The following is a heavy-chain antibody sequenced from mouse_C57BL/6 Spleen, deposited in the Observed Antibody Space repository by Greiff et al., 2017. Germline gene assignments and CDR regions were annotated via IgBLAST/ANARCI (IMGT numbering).Heavy chain of an antibody. J-gene: IGHJ4*01. CDR2: INPSNGGT. Sequence: QVQLQQPGTELVKPGASVKLSCKASGYTFTSYWMHWVKQRPGQGLEWIGNINPSNGGTNYNEKFKSKATLTVDKSSSTAYMQLRSLTSEDSAVYYCAGFITTVVAPYARDYWGQGTSVTVST. CDR3: AGFITTVVAPYARDY. D-gene: IGHD1-1*01. V-gene: IGHV1-53*01. CDR1: GYTFTSYW.